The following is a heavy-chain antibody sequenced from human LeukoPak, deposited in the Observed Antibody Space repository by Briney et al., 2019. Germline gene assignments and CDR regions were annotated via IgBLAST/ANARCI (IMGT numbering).Heavy chain of an antibody. Sequence: GRSLSLSCAASGLLFSNYHMNWVRQAPGQGLACVSYISGNSKIIYYAASVQGRFTISRYNAMNSVFLQMYGLSVEDTAVYYCARSPVGFCGGGICYHYSDHYYYMDVWGKGATVTVSS. J-gene: IGHJ6*03. CDR1: GLLFSNYH. CDR3: ARSPVGFCGGGICYHYSDHYYYMDV. D-gene: IGHD2-15*01. V-gene: IGHV3-48*04. CDR2: ISGNSKII.